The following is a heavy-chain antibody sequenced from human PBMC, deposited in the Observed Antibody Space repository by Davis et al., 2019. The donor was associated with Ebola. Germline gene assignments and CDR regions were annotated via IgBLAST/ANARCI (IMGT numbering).Heavy chain of an antibody. V-gene: IGHV4-39*01. CDR1: GGSILSSRSH. CDR3: ARQGWSGYSLRHWLDP. Sequence: SGTLSPTRTAPGGSILSSRSHWGRMPQPPRKRLEWIGSIYYSGITYYNPSLKSRVTISVDTSKNQFSLKLRSVTAADTAVYYCARQGWSGYSLRHWLDPWGQGTLVTVSS. D-gene: IGHD3-3*01. CDR2: IYYSGIT. J-gene: IGHJ5*02.